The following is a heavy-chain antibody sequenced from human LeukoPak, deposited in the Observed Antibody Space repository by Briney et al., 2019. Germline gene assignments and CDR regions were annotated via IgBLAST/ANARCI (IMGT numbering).Heavy chain of an antibody. J-gene: IGHJ4*02. CDR3: ARVKANYDFWSGYQY. V-gene: IGHV1-69*05. Sequence: SVKVSCKASGGTFSSYAISWVRQAPGQGLEWMGGIIPIFGTANYAQKFQGRVTITTDESTSTAYMELSSLRSEDTAVYYCARVKANYDFWSGYQYWGQGTLVTVSS. D-gene: IGHD3-3*01. CDR1: GGTFSSYA. CDR2: IIPIFGTA.